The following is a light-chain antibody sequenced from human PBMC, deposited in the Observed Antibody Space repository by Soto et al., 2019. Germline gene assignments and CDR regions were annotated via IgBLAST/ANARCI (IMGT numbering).Light chain of an antibody. V-gene: IGKV3-11*01. CDR3: QQCGSWPLT. CDR1: QSVSSL. Sequence: EIVLTQSPATLSLSPGERATLSCRASQSVSSLLAWYQQKPGQAPRLLIYDASNRATGIPARFSGSGSGTDFTLTISSLEPEDFVVYYCQQCGSWPLTFGGGTKVEIK. CDR2: DAS. J-gene: IGKJ4*01.